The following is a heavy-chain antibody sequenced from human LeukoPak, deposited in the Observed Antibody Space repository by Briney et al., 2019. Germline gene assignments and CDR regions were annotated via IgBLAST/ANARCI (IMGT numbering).Heavy chain of an antibody. V-gene: IGHV1-2*02. CDR2: IHPNSGAS. Sequence: VASVKVSCKTSTGYYMHWVRQAPGQGLEYMGWIHPNSGASKSVPKFQGRVTMTRDTSINTDYVELSSLTSDDAAMYYCAREGRAGSSGWFGAFDIWGQGTMVIVSS. D-gene: IGHD6-13*01. CDR3: AREGRAGSSGWFGAFDI. J-gene: IGHJ3*02. CDR1: TGYY.